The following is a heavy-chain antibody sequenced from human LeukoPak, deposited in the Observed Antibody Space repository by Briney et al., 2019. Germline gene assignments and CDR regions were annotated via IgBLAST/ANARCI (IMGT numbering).Heavy chain of an antibody. CDR1: GFTFSNFG. D-gene: IGHD3-10*01. CDR2: TSSDERNI. J-gene: IGHJ4*02. V-gene: IGHV3-30*02. CDR3: AKDGSWSYTD. Sequence: GGSLRLSCAASGFTFSNFGMHWVRQAPGKGLEWVAYTSSDERNIKYADSVKGRSTISRDNSKRTLYLQMNGLRADDTAVYYCAKDGSWSYTDWGQGTLVTVSS.